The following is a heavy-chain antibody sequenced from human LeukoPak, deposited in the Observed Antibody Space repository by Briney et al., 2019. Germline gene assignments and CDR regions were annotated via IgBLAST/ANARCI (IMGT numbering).Heavy chain of an antibody. J-gene: IGHJ5*02. CDR2: INHSGST. Sequence: PSETLSLTCAVYGGSFSGYYWSWIRQPPGKGLEWIGEINHSGSTNYNPSLKSRVTISVDTSKNQFSLKLSSVTAADTAVCYCARGGGIVVVPAAIRPYRYNWFDPWGQGTLVTVSS. CDR3: ARGGGIVVVPAAIRPYRYNWFDP. D-gene: IGHD2-2*01. V-gene: IGHV4-34*01. CDR1: GGSFSGYY.